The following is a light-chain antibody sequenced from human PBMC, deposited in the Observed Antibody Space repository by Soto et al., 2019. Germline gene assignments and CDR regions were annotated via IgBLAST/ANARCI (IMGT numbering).Light chain of an antibody. J-gene: IGKJ4*01. Sequence: EIVLTQSPATLSLSPGERATLSCRASQSVRSYLVWYQQKPGQPPRLLIFDASKRATGIPARFSGSGSGTDFTLTINSVEPEDVGVYYCQHRSAWPITFGGGTKVEIK. CDR3: QHRSAWPIT. CDR1: QSVRSY. CDR2: DAS. V-gene: IGKV3-11*01.